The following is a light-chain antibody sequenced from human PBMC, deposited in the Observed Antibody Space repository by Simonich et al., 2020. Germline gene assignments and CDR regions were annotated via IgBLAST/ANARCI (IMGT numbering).Light chain of an antibody. V-gene: IGKV3D-20*01. CDR1: QSVSSSY. J-gene: IGKJ2*01. Sequence: VMTQSPATLSVSPGERATLSCRASQSVSSSYLAWYQQKPGLAPRLLIYDASSRATGIPNRFSGSGSGTDFTLTISRLEPEDFAVYYCQQYGSSLMYTFGQGTKLEIK. CDR3: QQYGSSLMYT. CDR2: DAS.